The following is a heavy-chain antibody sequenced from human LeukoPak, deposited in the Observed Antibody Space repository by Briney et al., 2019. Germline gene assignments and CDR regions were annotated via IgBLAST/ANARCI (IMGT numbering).Heavy chain of an antibody. CDR3: ARGSDYGVGAFDI. Sequence: PGGSLRLSCAASGFAFSSYEMNWVRQAPGRGLEWVSYISTSVSTIYYGDSVKGRFILSRDNAKNSLFLQMNILRAEDTAVYYCARGSDYGVGAFDIWGQGTMVTVSS. CDR1: GFAFSSYE. CDR2: ISTSVSTI. J-gene: IGHJ3*02. V-gene: IGHV3-48*03. D-gene: IGHD4-17*01.